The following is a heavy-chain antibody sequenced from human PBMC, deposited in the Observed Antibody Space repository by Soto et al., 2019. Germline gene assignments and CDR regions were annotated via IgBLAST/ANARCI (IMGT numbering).Heavy chain of an antibody. D-gene: IGHD6-19*01. CDR1: GGSITTNW. J-gene: IGHJ4*02. Sequence: QVHLQESGPGLVKPSGTLSLTCAVSGGSITTNWWSWVRQPPGKGLEWLGEIYHSGTTNYNPSLRGRVTISVVKSNNQFSLNLNSVTAADSAIDYCAWHIAVPRTRGFDYWGQGNLVTVSS. CDR2: IYHSGTT. CDR3: AWHIAVPRTRGFDY. V-gene: IGHV4-4*02.